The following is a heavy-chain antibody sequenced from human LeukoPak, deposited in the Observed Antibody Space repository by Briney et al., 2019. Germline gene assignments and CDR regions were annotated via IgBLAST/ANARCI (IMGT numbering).Heavy chain of an antibody. CDR3: ARSGTGIAAADTNWFDP. J-gene: IGHJ5*02. Sequence: GGSLRLSCAASGFTFSSYWMGWVRQAPGKGLEWVANIKQDGSEKYYVDSVKGRFTISRDNGKNSLYLQMNSLRVEDTAVYYCARSGTGIAAADTNWFDPWGQGTLVTVSS. D-gene: IGHD6-13*01. CDR1: GFTFSSYW. V-gene: IGHV3-7*01. CDR2: IKQDGSEK.